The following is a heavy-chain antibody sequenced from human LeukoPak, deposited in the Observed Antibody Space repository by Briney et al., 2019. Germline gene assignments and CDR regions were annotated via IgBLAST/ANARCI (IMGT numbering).Heavy chain of an antibody. J-gene: IGHJ4*02. CDR3: ARDGDTAPFDY. D-gene: IGHD5-18*01. CDR2: IYYSVST. Sequence: SQTLSLTCTVSGGSISSGVYYWSWIRQPPGKGLEWIGYIYYSVSTYYNPSLKSRVTISVDTSKNQFSLKLSSVTAADTAVYYCARDGDTAPFDYWGQGTLVTVSS. CDR1: GGSISSGVYY. V-gene: IGHV4-30-4*01.